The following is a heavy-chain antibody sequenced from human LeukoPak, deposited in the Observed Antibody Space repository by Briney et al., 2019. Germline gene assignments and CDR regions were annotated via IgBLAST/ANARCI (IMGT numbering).Heavy chain of an antibody. CDR1: GYTFTSYD. Sequence: GASVKVSCKASGYTFTSYDINWVRQAPGQGLEWMGWINPNSGGTNYAQKFQGRVTMTRDTSISTAYMELSGLISDDTAVYYCARDRERYRNYYYSMDVWGKGTTVTVSS. CDR3: ARDRERYRNYYYSMDV. J-gene: IGHJ6*03. CDR2: INPNSGGT. V-gene: IGHV1-2*02. D-gene: IGHD2-15*01.